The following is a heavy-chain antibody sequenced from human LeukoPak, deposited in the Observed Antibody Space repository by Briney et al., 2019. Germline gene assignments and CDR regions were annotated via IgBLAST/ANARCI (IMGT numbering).Heavy chain of an antibody. CDR1: GSTFSSYA. Sequence: PGGSLRLSCAASGSTFSSYAMSWVRQAPGKGLEWVSAISGSGGSTYYADSVKGRFTISRDNSKNTLYLQMNSLRAEDTAVYYCAKDRSRLRVAATRESDYWGQGTLVTVSS. V-gene: IGHV3-23*01. CDR3: AKDRSRLRVAATRESDY. D-gene: IGHD2-15*01. CDR2: ISGSGGST. J-gene: IGHJ4*02.